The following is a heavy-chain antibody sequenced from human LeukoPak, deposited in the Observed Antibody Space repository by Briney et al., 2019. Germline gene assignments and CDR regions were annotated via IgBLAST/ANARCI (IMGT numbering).Heavy chain of an antibody. V-gene: IGHV4-59*01. D-gene: IGHD3-22*01. J-gene: IGHJ4*02. CDR2: IYYSGST. Sequence: PSETLSLTCTVSGGSISSYYWSWIRQPPGKGLEWIGYIYYSGSTNYNPSLKSRVTISVDTSKKQFSLKLSSVTAADTAVYYCARVAVGYYVDYWGQGTLVTVSS. CDR1: GGSISSYY. CDR3: ARVAVGYYVDY.